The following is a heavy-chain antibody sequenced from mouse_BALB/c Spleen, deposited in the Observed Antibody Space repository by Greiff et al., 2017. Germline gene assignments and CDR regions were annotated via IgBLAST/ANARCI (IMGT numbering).Heavy chain of an antibody. CDR3: NAWRLRLLFDY. CDR2: IDPENGDT. Sequence: VQLQQSGAELVRSGASVKLSCTASGFNIKDYYMHWVKQRPEQGLEWIGWIDPENGDTEYAPKFQGKATMTADTSSNTAYLQLSSLTSEDTAVYYCNAWRLRLLFDYWGQGTTRTVSS. V-gene: IGHV14-4*02. CDR1: GFNIKDYY. J-gene: IGHJ2*01. D-gene: IGHD1-2*01.